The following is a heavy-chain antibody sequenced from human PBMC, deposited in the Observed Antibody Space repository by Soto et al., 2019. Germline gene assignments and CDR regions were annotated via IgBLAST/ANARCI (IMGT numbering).Heavy chain of an antibody. CDR3: ARDTPNXPDILTGWVSWRGYGMDV. J-gene: IGHJ6*02. Sequence: PGGSLRLSCAASGFTFSYYYMSWIRQAPGKGLEWVSYISSSSSYTNYADSVKGRFTISRDNAKNSLYLQMNSLRAEDTAVYYCARDTPNXPDILTGWVSWRGYGMDVWGQGTTVT. CDR1: GFTFSYYY. CDR2: ISSSSSYT. V-gene: IGHV3-11*06. D-gene: IGHD3-9*01.